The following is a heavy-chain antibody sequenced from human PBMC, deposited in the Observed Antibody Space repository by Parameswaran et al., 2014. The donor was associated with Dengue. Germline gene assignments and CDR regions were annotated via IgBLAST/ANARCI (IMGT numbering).Heavy chain of an antibody. Sequence: VRQAPGKGLVWVSRINSDGSSTSYADSVKGRFTISRDNAKNTLYLQMNSLRAEDTAVYYCARDLRGDIVATISYYYGMDVWGQGTTVTVSS. CDR2: INSDGSST. J-gene: IGHJ6*02. CDR3: ARDLRGDIVATISYYYGMDV. V-gene: IGHV3-74*01. D-gene: IGHD5-12*01.